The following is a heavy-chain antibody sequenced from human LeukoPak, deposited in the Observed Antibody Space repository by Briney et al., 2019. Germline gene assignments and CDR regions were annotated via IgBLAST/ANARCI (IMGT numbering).Heavy chain of an antibody. J-gene: IGHJ4*02. CDR1: GFTFSSYS. CDR3: ARAPVEQWLVRPPDY. V-gene: IGHV3-21*01. Sequence: PGGSLRLSCAASGFTFSSYSMNWVRQAPGKGLEWVSSISSSSYIYYADSVKGRFTISRDNAKNSLYLQMNSLRAEDTAVYYYARAPVEQWLVRPPDYWGQGTLVTASS. D-gene: IGHD6-19*01. CDR2: ISSSSYI.